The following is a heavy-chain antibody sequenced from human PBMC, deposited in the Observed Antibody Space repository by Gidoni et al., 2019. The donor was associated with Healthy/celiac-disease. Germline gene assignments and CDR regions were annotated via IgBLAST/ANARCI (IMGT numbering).Heavy chain of an antibody. J-gene: IGHJ3*02. CDR1: GGSFRGYY. V-gene: IGHV4-34*01. D-gene: IGHD3-22*01. Sequence: QVQLQQWGAGLLKPSETLSLTCAFYGGSFRGYYWRWIRQPPGKGLEWIGEINHSGSTNYSPSLKSRVTISVDTSKNQFALKLSSVTAADTAVYYCARQGIVNYYDSSDPRDIWGQGTMVTVSS. CDR2: INHSGST. CDR3: ARQGIVNYYDSSDPRDI.